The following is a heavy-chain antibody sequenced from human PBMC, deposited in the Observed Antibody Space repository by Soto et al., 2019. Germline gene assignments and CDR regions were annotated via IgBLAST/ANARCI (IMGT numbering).Heavy chain of an antibody. D-gene: IGHD3-3*01. Sequence: EVQLVESGGGLVQPGGSLKLSCAASGFTFSGSALHWVRQASGKGLEWVGRIGSKANNYAAAYAVSLKGRFTISRDDSRNTAYLQMSSLKTEDTAVYYCARGVYAFWSGHLKGLDYWGQGTVVTVSS. CDR3: ARGVYAFWSGHLKGLDY. CDR1: GFTFSGSA. J-gene: IGHJ4*02. V-gene: IGHV3-73*02. CDR2: IGSKANNYAA.